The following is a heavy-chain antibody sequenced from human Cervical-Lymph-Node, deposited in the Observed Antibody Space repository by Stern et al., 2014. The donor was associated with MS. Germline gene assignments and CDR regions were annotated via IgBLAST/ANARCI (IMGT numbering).Heavy chain of an antibody. CDR3: ARGTREIKMGGFDY. CDR2: INHSAST. Sequence: QVQLQQWGAGLLKPSETLSLTCGVSGGSFRGYYLSWIRQSPEKGLEWIGEINHSASTSYNPSFKSRVTVLLDKSKNEFSLRLNSVTAADTAVYYCARGTREIKMGGFDYWGQGTLVTVSS. D-gene: IGHD5-24*01. V-gene: IGHV4-34*01. CDR1: GGSFRGYY. J-gene: IGHJ4*02.